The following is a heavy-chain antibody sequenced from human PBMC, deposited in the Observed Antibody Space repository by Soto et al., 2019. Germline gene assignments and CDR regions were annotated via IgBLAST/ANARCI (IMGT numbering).Heavy chain of an antibody. CDR1: GFTFSSYA. CDR3: AKDAGAMVRGFMKYYFDY. Sequence: EVQLLKSGGGLVQPGGSLRLSCAASGFTFSSYAMSWVRQAPGKGLEWVSAISGSGGSTYYADSVKGRFTISRDNSKNTRYVQMNGLRAEDTAVYYCAKDAGAMVRGFMKYYFDYWGQGTLVTVSS. V-gene: IGHV3-23*01. D-gene: IGHD3-10*01. J-gene: IGHJ4*02. CDR2: ISGSGGST.